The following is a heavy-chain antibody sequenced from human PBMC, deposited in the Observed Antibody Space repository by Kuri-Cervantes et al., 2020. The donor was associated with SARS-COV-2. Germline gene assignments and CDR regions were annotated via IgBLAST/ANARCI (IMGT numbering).Heavy chain of an antibody. D-gene: IGHD2-2*01. Sequence: GESLKISCSASGFTFRSYAMHWVRQAPGKGLEYVSAISSNGGSTYYADSVKGRFTISRDNSKNTLYLQMSSLRAEDTAVYYCVKDLGYCSSTSCYHRYYYYGMDVWGQGTTVTVSS. J-gene: IGHJ6*02. V-gene: IGHV3-64D*06. CDR1: GFTFRSYA. CDR2: ISSNGGST. CDR3: VKDLGYCSSTSCYHRYYYYGMDV.